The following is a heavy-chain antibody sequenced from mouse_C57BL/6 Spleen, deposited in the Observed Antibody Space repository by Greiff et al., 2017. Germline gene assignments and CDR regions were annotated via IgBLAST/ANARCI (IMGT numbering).Heavy chain of an antibody. CDR1: GYTFTSYW. CDR3: ARPYGNYGAMDY. V-gene: IGHV1-55*01. J-gene: IGHJ4*01. Sequence: VQLQQPGAELVKPGASVKMSCKASGYTFTSYWITWVKQRPGQGLEWIGDIYPGSGSTNYNEKFKSKATLTVDTSSSTAYMQLSSLTSEDSAVYDCARPYGNYGAMDYWGQGTSVTVSS. CDR2: IYPGSGST. D-gene: IGHD2-1*01.